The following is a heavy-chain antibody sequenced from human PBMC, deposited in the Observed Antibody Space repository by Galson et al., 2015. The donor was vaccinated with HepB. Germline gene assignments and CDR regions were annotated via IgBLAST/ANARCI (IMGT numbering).Heavy chain of an antibody. CDR3: AKDHKVDSSGWSDY. D-gene: IGHD6-19*01. CDR1: GFTFSSYG. CDR2: ISYDGSNK. Sequence: SLRLSCAASGFTFSSYGMHWVRQAPGKGLEWVALISYDGSNKYYADSAQDRFTISRDNSKNTLYLQMSSLRAEDTAVYYCAKDHKVDSSGWSDYWGQGTLVTVSS. V-gene: IGHV3-30*18. J-gene: IGHJ4*02.